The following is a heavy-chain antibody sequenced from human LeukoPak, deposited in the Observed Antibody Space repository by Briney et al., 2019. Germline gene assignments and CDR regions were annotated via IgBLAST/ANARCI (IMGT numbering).Heavy chain of an antibody. CDR1: GGSISSSNW. Sequence: SETLSLTCAVSGGSISSSNWWSWVRQPPGQGLEWIGEIYHSGSTNYNPSLKSRVTISVDKSKNQFSLKLSSVTAADTAVYYCARDGDYGDSGAFDIWGQGTMVTVSS. CDR2: IYHSGST. J-gene: IGHJ3*02. D-gene: IGHD4-17*01. CDR3: ARDGDYGDSGAFDI. V-gene: IGHV4-4*02.